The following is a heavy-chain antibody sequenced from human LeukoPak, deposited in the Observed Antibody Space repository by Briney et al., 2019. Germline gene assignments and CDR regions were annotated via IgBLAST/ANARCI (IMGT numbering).Heavy chain of an antibody. CDR3: ARDTVEMATNDAFDI. CDR2: ISGYNGNT. J-gene: IGHJ3*02. D-gene: IGHD5-24*01. CDR1: GHTFTTYG. V-gene: IGHV1-18*01. Sequence: ASVKVSCKASGHTFTTYGISWVRQAPGQGLEWMGWISGYNGNTNYAQKLQGRVTMTTDTSTSTAYMELRSLRSDDTAVYYCARDTVEMATNDAFDIWGQGTMVTVSS.